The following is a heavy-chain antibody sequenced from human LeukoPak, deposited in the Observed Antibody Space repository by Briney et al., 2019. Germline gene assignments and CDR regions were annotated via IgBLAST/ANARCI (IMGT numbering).Heavy chain of an antibody. Sequence: SVKLSCKASGGTFSSYAISWVRQAPGQGLEWMGRIIPILGIANYAQKFQGRVTITADKSTSTAYMELSSLRSEDTAVYYCARANSYGNIDYWGQGTLVTVSS. CDR2: IIPILGIA. CDR3: ARANSYGNIDY. D-gene: IGHD5-18*01. J-gene: IGHJ4*02. V-gene: IGHV1-69*04. CDR1: GGTFSSYA.